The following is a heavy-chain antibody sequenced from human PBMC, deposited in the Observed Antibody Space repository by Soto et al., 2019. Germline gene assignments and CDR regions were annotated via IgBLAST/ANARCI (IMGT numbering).Heavy chain of an antibody. CDR3: ARGGSEYGY. CDR1: GFTFSSYA. Sequence: QVQLVESGGGVVQPGRSLRLSCAASGFTFSSYAMHWVRQDPGKGLEWVAVISYDGSNKYYADSVKGRFTISRDNSKNTLYLQMNSLRAEDTAVYYCARGGSEYGYWGQGNLVTVSS. CDR2: ISYDGSNK. D-gene: IGHD3-16*01. J-gene: IGHJ4*02. V-gene: IGHV3-30-3*01.